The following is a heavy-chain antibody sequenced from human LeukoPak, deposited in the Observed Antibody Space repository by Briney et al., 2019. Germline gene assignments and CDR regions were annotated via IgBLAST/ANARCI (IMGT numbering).Heavy chain of an antibody. V-gene: IGHV3-30*04. Sequence: PGGSLRLSCAASGFTFSSYAMHWVRQAPGKGLEWVAVISYDGSNKYYADSVKGRFTISRDNSRNTLYLQMNSLRAEDTAVYYCAKDWVGYCTSTSCLPDVWGQGTTVTVSS. J-gene: IGHJ6*02. CDR1: GFTFSSYA. D-gene: IGHD2-2*01. CDR3: AKDWVGYCTSTSCLPDV. CDR2: ISYDGSNK.